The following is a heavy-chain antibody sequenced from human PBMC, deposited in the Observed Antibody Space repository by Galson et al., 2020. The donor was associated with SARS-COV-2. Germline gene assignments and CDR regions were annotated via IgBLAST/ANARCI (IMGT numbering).Heavy chain of an antibody. CDR1: GYPFTGYY. Sequence: ALVKVSCKTSGYPFTGYYIHWVRQAPGQGLEWMGWINPNSGGTEYAQRFQGRVTMTRDTSITTAYVEISSLRSDDTAVYYCAREEMTTTNSFDYWGQGTLVTVSS. D-gene: IGHD4-4*01. V-gene: IGHV1-2*02. CDR3: AREEMTTTNSFDY. J-gene: IGHJ4*02. CDR2: INPNSGGT.